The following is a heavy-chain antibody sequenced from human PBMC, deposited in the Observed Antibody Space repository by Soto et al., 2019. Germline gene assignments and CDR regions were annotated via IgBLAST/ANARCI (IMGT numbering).Heavy chain of an antibody. D-gene: IGHD4-17*01. V-gene: IGHV3-23*01. CDR3: AKTASMTIRDGLDH. J-gene: IGHJ4*02. CDR2: ISGSGSNP. Sequence: EVQVLESGGGLVQTGGSLRLSCAASGFTFSSYAMSWVRQAPGQGLEWVSAISGSGSNPYYADSVNGRFTISRDNSKKTPYLQRNSLTDEDTSLYYFAKTASMTIRDGLDHCGQVNLATLSS. CDR1: GFTFSSYA.